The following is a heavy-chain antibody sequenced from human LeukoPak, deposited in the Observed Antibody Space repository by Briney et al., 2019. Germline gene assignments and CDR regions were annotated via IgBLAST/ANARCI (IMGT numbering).Heavy chain of an antibody. V-gene: IGHV5-51*01. CDR1: GYSFTSYW. CDR3: ARRSSTSCYDY. Sequence: GESLKIPCKGSGYSFTSYWIGWVRQMPGKGLVWMGIIYPGDSDTRYSPSFQGQVTISADKSVSTAYLQWSSLKASDTAMYYCARRSSTSCYDYWGQGTLVTVSS. D-gene: IGHD2-2*01. CDR2: IYPGDSDT. J-gene: IGHJ4*02.